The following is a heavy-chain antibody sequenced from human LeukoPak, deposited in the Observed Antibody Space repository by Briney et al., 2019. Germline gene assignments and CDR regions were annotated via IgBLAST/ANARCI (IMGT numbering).Heavy chain of an antibody. Sequence: GGSLRLSCAASGFTFSSYWMHWVRQAPGKGPVWVSRINNDGSGTTYADSVKGRLTISRDDAKNTLYLQMNSLRAEGTAVYYCVRGGESTWSWGQGTLVTVSS. CDR2: INNDGSGT. D-gene: IGHD2-15*01. J-gene: IGHJ5*02. CDR1: GFTFSSYW. CDR3: VRGGESTWS. V-gene: IGHV3-74*01.